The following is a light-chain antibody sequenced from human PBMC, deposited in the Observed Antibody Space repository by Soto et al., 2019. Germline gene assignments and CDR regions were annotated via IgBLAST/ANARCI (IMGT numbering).Light chain of an antibody. CDR3: HQYNSYSPKT. Sequence: DIQMTQSPSTLSASVGDRVTITCRASQSISSWLAWYQQKPGKAPKLLIYDASSLESGVPSRFSGSGSGTELTLTISSLQPDDFATSYCHQYNSYSPKTFGQGTKVEIK. J-gene: IGKJ1*01. CDR1: QSISSW. V-gene: IGKV1-5*01. CDR2: DAS.